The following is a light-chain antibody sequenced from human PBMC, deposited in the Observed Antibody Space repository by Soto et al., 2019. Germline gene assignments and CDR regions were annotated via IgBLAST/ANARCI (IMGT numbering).Light chain of an antibody. Sequence: QYALTQPASVSGSPGQSITISCTGTSSNVGSYILVSWYQQHPGKAPKLMIYEASKRPSGVSNRFSGSKSGNTASLTISGLQAEDEADYYCCSYAGSSTYVFGGGTKVTVL. V-gene: IGLV2-23*01. CDR1: SSNVGSYIL. J-gene: IGLJ2*01. CDR3: CSYAGSSTYV. CDR2: EAS.